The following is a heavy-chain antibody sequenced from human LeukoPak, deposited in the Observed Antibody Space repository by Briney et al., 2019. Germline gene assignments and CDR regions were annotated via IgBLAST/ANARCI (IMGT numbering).Heavy chain of an antibody. J-gene: IGHJ4*02. CDR3: ARNQD. Sequence: PGGSLRLSCAASGFISNRTWMSWVRQAPGKGLEWVANIKEDGSEKYHVDSVKGRFTISRDIAKNSLYLQMNSLRAEDTPVYYCARNQDWGQGTLVTVSS. V-gene: IGHV3-7*01. CDR2: IKEDGSEK. CDR1: GFISNRTW.